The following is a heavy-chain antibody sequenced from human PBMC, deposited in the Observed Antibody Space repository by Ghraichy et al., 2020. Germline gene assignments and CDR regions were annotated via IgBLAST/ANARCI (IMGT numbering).Heavy chain of an antibody. CDR1: GFTFRSYG. J-gene: IGHJ6*02. CDR2: IWYDGSNK. Sequence: GGSLRLSCAASGFTFRSYGMHWVRQAPGKGLEWVAVIWYDGSNKYYADSVKGRFTISRDNSKNTLHLQMNSLTVEDTAVYYCAREGTIGYQKYYYYHYGMDVWGQGTTVTVSS. D-gene: IGHD6-25*01. CDR3: AREGTIGYQKYYYYHYGMDV. V-gene: IGHV3-33*01.